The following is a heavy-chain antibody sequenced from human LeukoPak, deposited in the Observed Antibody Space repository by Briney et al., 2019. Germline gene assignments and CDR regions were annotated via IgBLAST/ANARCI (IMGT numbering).Heavy chain of an antibody. J-gene: IGHJ1*01. D-gene: IGHD6-19*01. V-gene: IGHV4-59*01. CDR3: ARGYSRDWGLQFFQH. Sequence: SETLSLTCTVSGASISNYYWSRIRQPPGKGLEWIGYIYSSGSTSYNPSLKSRVTMSVDTSKNQLSLNLNSVTAADTAVYHCARGYSRDWGLQFFQHWGQGTLVTVSS. CDR1: GASISNYY. CDR2: IYSSGST.